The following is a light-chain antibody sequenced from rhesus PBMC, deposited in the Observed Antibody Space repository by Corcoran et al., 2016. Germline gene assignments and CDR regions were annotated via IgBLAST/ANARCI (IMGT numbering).Light chain of an antibody. CDR3: LKYDSSPYI. CDR2: KED. J-gene: IGKJ2*01. V-gene: IGKV1-22*01. Sequence: DIQMTQSPSSLSASVGDKVTITCRASQGISSWLAWYQQKPGKAPKLLISKEDSLQSGVPSRFGGSGSGTDFTLTISSLQPEDFGSYYCLKYDSSPYIFGQGTKVEIK. CDR1: QGISSW.